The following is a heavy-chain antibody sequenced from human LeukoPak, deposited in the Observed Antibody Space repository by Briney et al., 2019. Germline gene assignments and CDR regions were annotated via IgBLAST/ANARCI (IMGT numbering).Heavy chain of an antibody. V-gene: IGHV3-30*04. CDR3: ARGPKSDAFDI. CDR1: GFTFSSYA. CDR2: ISYDGSNK. J-gene: IGHJ3*02. Sequence: HTGRSLGLSCAASGFTFSSYAMHWVRQAPGKGLEWVAVISYDGSNKYYADSVKGRFTISRDNSKNTLYLQMNSLRAEDTAVYYCARGPKSDAFDIWGQGTMVTVSS.